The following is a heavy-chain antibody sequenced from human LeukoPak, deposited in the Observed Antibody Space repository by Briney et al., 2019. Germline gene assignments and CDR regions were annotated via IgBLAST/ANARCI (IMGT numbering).Heavy chain of an antibody. CDR1: GFTFSSYW. CDR3: GRGRPHGNDY. V-gene: IGHV3-74*01. Sequence: QPGGSLRLSCAASGFTFSSYWMNWVRQAPGKGLVWVSRITSDGNSTTYADSVKGRFSISRDNAKNTLYLQMNSLRVEETAVYYRGRGRPHGNDYWGQGTLVTVSS. D-gene: IGHD4-23*01. J-gene: IGHJ4*02. CDR2: ITSDGNST.